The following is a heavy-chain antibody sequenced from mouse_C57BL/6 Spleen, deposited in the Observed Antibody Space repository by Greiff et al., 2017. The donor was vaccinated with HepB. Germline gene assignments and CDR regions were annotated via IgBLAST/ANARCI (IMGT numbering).Heavy chain of an antibody. CDR2: ISNLAYSI. CDR3: ARGTTVGGYAMDY. J-gene: IGHJ4*01. V-gene: IGHV5-15*01. CDR1: GFTFSDYG. Sequence: EVQLVESGGGLVQPGGSLKLSCAASGFTFSDYGMAWVRQAPRKGPEWVAFISNLAYSIYYADTVTGRFTISRENAKNTLYLEMSSLRSEETAMYYCARGTTVGGYAMDYWGQGTSVTVSS. D-gene: IGHD1-1*01.